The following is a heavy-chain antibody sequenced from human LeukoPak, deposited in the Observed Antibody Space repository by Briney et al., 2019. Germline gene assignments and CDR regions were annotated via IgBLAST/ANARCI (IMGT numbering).Heavy chain of an antibody. D-gene: IGHD3-10*01. CDR3: ARAGRYYGSGRERGAFDI. CDR1: GGTFSSYA. Sequence: SVKVSCKASGGTFSSYAISWVRQAPGQGLEWMGGIIPIFGTANYAQKFQGRVTITADESTSTAYMELSSLRSEDTVVYYCARAGRYYGSGRERGAFDIWGQGTMVTVSS. CDR2: IIPIFGTA. J-gene: IGHJ3*02. V-gene: IGHV1-69*01.